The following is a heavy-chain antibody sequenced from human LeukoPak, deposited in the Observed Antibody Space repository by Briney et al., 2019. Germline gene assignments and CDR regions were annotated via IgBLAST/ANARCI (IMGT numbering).Heavy chain of an antibody. CDR3: ARDFDYGAAAGLGY. CDR2: IIPIFGTA. Sequence: SVKVSCKASGGTFSSYAISWVRQAPGQGLEWMGRIIPIFGTANYAQKFQGRVTITTDESTSTAYMELSSLRSEDTAVYYCARDFDYGAAAGLGYWGQGTLVTVSS. CDR1: GGTFSSYA. V-gene: IGHV1-69*05. J-gene: IGHJ4*02. D-gene: IGHD6-13*01.